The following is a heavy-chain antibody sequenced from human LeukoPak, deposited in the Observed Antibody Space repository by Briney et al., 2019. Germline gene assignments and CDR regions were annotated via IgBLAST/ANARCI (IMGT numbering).Heavy chain of an antibody. D-gene: IGHD2-15*01. CDR1: GFSFGGHE. V-gene: IGHV3-48*03. CDR2: MSSRDSTI. J-gene: IGHJ4*02. CDR3: ARALGECTSGSCAIDY. Sequence: GGSLRLSCAASGFSFGGHEMNWVRQAPGKGLEWVSYMSSRDSTIYYADSVKGRFTISRDNAKNSLYLQMNSLRAEDTAVYYCARALGECTSGSCAIDYWGQGTLVSVSS.